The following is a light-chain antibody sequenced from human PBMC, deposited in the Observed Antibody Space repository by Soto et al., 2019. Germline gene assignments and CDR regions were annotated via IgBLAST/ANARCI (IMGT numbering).Light chain of an antibody. CDR2: GDN. J-gene: IGLJ3*02. Sequence: QSVLTQPPSVAGAPGQRVTISCTGSTSNLGAGFDVHWYQQLPGTAPKLLVYGDNSRPSGVPARFSGSKSGTSASLAITGLQAEDEADYYCQSYDTSLSWVFGGGTKLTV. V-gene: IGLV1-40*01. CDR3: QSYDTSLSWV. CDR1: TSNLGAGFD.